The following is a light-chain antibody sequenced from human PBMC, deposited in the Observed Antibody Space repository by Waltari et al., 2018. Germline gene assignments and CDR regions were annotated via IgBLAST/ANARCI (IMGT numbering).Light chain of an antibody. V-gene: IGKV3-15*01. J-gene: IGKJ1*01. CDR1: QSVDSN. Sequence: EIVMTQSPATLSVSPGERATLSCRASQSVDSNLAWYQQKPGQAPRLLNFGASTRATGIPARFSGSGSGTEFTLTISSLQSEDFAVYYCQQYNNWLTWSFGQGTKVEIK. CDR3: QQYNNWLTWS. CDR2: GAS.